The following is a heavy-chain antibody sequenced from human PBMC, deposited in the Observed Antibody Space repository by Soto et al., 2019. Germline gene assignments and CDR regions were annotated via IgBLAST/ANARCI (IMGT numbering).Heavy chain of an antibody. Sequence: ASVKVSCKASGGTFSSYAISWVRQAPGQGLEWMGWMNPISGTTNYAQKFQGRVTMTRNKSTSTAYMELSSLRSEDTAVYYCASTMVRGGHYYYYYMEVWGKGTTVTVSS. J-gene: IGHJ6*03. CDR1: GGTFSSYA. CDR3: ASTMVRGGHYYYYYMEV. D-gene: IGHD3-10*01. V-gene: IGHV1-8*02. CDR2: MNPISGTT.